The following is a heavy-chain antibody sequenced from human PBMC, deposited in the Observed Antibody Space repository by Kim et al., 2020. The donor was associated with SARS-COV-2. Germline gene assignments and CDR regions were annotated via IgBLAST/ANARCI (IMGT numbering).Heavy chain of an antibody. D-gene: IGHD2-15*01. CDR2: VKQDGSEK. CDR3: VRALTDCCYDY. Sequence: GGSLRLSCAASGFTFSTYWMTWVRQAPGKGLEWVANVKQDGSEKYYVDSVKGRFTISRDNAKNSLYLQMDRLRVEDTAVYYCVRALTDCCYDYWGQGTRVTVSS. J-gene: IGHJ4*02. CDR1: GFTFSTYW. V-gene: IGHV3-7*03.